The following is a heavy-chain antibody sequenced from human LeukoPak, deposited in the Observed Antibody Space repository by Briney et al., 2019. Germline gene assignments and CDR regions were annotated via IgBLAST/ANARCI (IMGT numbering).Heavy chain of an antibody. V-gene: IGHV4-34*01. CDR1: GGSFSGYY. CDR2: INHSGST. Sequence: SETLSLTCAVYGGSFSGYYWSWIRQPPGKGLEWIGEINHSGSTNYNPSLKSRVTISVDTSKNQFSLKLSSVTAADTAVYYCARVQKDYGSSGYSDYWGQGTLVTVSS. CDR3: ARVQKDYGSSGYSDY. D-gene: IGHD3-22*01. J-gene: IGHJ4*02.